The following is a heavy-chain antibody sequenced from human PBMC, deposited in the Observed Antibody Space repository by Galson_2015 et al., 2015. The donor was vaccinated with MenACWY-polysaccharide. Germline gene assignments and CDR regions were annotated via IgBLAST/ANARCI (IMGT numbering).Heavy chain of an antibody. CDR1: GITFSSNA. CDR3: AKFKYSSSWSSTHGMDV. J-gene: IGHJ6*02. CDR2: IGTGYGT. D-gene: IGHD6-13*01. Sequence: LRLSCAASGITFSSNAITWVRQAPGQGLEWISGIGTGYGTYYAASVKGRFTISRDNSKSMVYLQMNSLRAEDTAIYYCAKFKYSSSWSSTHGMDVWGQRTTVTVSS. V-gene: IGHV3-23*01.